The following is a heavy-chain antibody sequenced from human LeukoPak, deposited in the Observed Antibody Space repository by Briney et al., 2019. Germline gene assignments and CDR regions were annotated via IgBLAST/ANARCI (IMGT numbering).Heavy chain of an antibody. V-gene: IGHV1-46*01. Sequence: ASVKVSCKASGGTFSSYAISWVRQAPGQGPEWMGVISPSGGSTTYAQKFQGRVTLTRDMSTSTDYLELSSLRSEDTAVYYCARRGRGVASGYDYWGQGALVTVSS. CDR3: ARRGRGVASGYDY. CDR1: GGTFSSYA. J-gene: IGHJ4*02. CDR2: ISPSGGST. D-gene: IGHD3-3*01.